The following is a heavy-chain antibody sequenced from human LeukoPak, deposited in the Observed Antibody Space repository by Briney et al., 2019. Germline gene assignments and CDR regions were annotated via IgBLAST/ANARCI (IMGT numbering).Heavy chain of an antibody. Sequence: GGSLRLSCVASGFTFSSYSMNWVRQAPGKGLEWVSSISSSSSYIYYADSVKGRFTISRDNAKNSLYLQMNSLRAEDTAVYYCARGGYNWNWTAGDYWGQGTLVTVSS. D-gene: IGHD1-7*01. CDR1: GFTFSSYS. CDR3: ARGGYNWNWTAGDY. CDR2: ISSSSSYI. J-gene: IGHJ4*02. V-gene: IGHV3-21*01.